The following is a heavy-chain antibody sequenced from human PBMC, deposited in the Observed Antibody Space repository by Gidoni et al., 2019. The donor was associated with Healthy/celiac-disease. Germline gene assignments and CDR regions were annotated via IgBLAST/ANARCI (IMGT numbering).Heavy chain of an antibody. CDR2: IYTSGST. V-gene: IGHV4-61*02. CDR3: AREEAGGIDY. J-gene: IGHJ4*02. D-gene: IGHD1-26*01. CDR1: VGSISSGSYY. Sequence: QVQLQESGPGLVKPSQTLSLTCTVSVGSISSGSYYWSWIRQPAGKGLEWIGRIYTSGSTNYNPSLKSRVTMSVDTSKNQFSLKLSSVTAADTAVYYCAREEAGGIDYWGQGTLVTVSS.